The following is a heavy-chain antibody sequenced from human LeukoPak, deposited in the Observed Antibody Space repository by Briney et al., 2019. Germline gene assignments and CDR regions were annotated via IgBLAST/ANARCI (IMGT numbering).Heavy chain of an antibody. CDR2: IIPILGIA. CDR3: ARAPGTERGVTNYYYYYGMDV. V-gene: IGHV1-69*04. Sequence: ASVKVSCEASGGTCSSYAISWVRQAPGQGLEWMGRIIPILGIANYAQKFQGRVTITADKSTSTAYMELSSLRSEDTAVYYCARAPGTERGVTNYYYYYGMDVWGQGTTVTVSS. D-gene: IGHD3-10*01. J-gene: IGHJ6*02. CDR1: GGTCSSYA.